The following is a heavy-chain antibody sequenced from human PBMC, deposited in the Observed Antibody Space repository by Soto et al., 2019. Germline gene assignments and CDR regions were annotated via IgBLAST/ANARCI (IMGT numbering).Heavy chain of an antibody. CDR3: AIQQVTPEVRFDY. V-gene: IGHV3-53*01. D-gene: IGHD4-4*01. CDR1: GFTVSSNY. CDR2: IYSGGST. J-gene: IGHJ4*02. Sequence: PGGSLRLSCAASGFTVSSNYMSWVRQAPGKGLEWVSVIYSGGSTYYADSVKGRFTISRDNSKNTLYLQMNSLRAEDTAVYYCAIQQVTPEVRFDYWGRGTLVTVSS.